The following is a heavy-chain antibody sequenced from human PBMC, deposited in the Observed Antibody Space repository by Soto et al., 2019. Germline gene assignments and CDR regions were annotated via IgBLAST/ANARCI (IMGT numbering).Heavy chain of an antibody. CDR1: GFTFSNVC. CDR2: VKSKTHGGTT. CDR3: TTGSCIAVTPVRLDY. J-gene: IGHJ4*01. V-gene: IGHV3-15*07. Sequence: GRSLRLSCAASGFTFSNVCINWVRQAPGKGLEWVGRVKSKTHGGTTDFAASVKGRFAISRDDSISMAFMRMNSLKIEDTAVYYCTTGSCIAVTPVRLDYWGHGPLVTVSS. D-gene: IGHD2-21*01.